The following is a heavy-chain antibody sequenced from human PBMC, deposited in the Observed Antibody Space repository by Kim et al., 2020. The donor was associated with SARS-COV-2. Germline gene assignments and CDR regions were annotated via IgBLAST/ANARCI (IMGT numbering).Heavy chain of an antibody. Sequence: SETLSLTCTVSGGSISSYYWSWIRQPPGKGLEWIGYIYYSGSTNYNPSLKSRVTISVDTSKNQFSLKLSSVTAADTAVYYCARHRYYYDSSGLYDYWGQGTLVTVSS. V-gene: IGHV4-59*08. J-gene: IGHJ4*02. D-gene: IGHD3-22*01. CDR1: GGSISSYY. CDR3: ARHRYYYDSSGLYDY. CDR2: IYYSGST.